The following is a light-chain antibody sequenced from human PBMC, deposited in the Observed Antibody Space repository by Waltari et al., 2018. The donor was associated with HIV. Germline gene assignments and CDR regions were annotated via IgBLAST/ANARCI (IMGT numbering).Light chain of an antibody. CDR3: AAWDDSLSGSWV. Sequence: QSVMTQPPPASGPPGQRVTISCSGSSSNIGRNYVNWYQQPPGTTPKLLIYRNNQRPSGVPDRFSGSKSGTSASLAISGLRSEDEADYYCAAWDDSLSGSWVFGGGTQVTVL. CDR2: RNN. V-gene: IGLV1-47*01. J-gene: IGLJ3*02. CDR1: SSNIGRNY.